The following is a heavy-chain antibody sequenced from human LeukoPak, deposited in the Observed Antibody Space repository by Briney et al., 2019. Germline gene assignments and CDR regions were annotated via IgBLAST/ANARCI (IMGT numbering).Heavy chain of an antibody. CDR1: GGSISDSDYY. Sequence: SETLSLTCTVSGGSISDSDYYWSWIRQPPGRGLEWIGNIYYTGSTSYNPSLKSRLTFSIDAFNNQFFLHLSSVTAADTAVYYCARENYCTNGVCWAFDPWGQGALVTVSS. CDR2: IYYTGST. J-gene: IGHJ5*02. V-gene: IGHV4-39*07. CDR3: ARENYCTNGVCWAFDP. D-gene: IGHD2-8*01.